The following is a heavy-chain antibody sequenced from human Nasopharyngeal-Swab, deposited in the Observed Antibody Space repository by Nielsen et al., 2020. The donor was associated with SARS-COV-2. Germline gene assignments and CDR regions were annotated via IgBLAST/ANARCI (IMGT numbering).Heavy chain of an antibody. V-gene: IGHV4-30-4*01. Sequence: SETLSLTCTVSGGSISSGDYYWSWIRQPPGKGLEWIGYIYYSGSTYYNPSLKSRVTISVDTSKNQFSLKLSSVTAADTAVYYCARGHDYGDYATYDYWGQGTLVTVSS. CDR1: GGSISSGDYY. J-gene: IGHJ4*02. D-gene: IGHD4-17*01. CDR3: ARGHDYGDYATYDY. CDR2: IYYSGST.